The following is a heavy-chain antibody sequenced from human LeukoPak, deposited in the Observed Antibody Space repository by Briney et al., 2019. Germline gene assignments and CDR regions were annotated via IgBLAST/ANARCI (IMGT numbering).Heavy chain of an antibody. CDR2: MNPNSGNT. CDR3: ARAPSGWYGSDFDY. V-gene: IGHV1-8*01. D-gene: IGHD6-19*01. J-gene: IGHJ4*02. Sequence: ASVKVSCKASGYTFTSYDINWVRQATGQGLEWMGWMNPNSGNTGYAQKFQGRVTMTRNTSISTAYMELSSLRSEDTAVYYCARAPSGWYGSDFDYWGQGTLVTVSS. CDR1: GYTFTSYD.